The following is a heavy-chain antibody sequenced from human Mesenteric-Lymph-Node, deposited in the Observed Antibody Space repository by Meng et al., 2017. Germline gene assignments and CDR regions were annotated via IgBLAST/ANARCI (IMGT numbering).Heavy chain of an antibody. V-gene: IGHV3-74*01. CDR3: VRWDYGVNSGPEN. D-gene: IGHD4/OR15-4a*01. CDR1: GFTFSSYW. CDR2: INTDGRST. J-gene: IGHJ4*02. Sequence: EVQLVESGGGVVQPGGSLRLSCVASGFTFSSYWMHWVRQAPGKGLVWVSRINTDGRSTSYTDSVKGRFTISRDNAKKTLYLQMNSLRAEDTAVYYCVRWDYGVNSGPENWGQGTLVTVSS.